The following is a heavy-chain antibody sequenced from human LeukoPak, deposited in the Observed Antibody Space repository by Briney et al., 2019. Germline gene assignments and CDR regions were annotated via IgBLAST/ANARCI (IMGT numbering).Heavy chain of an antibody. CDR2: INPNSGGT. CDR3: AREVVTMVRGVSGPFDY. V-gene: IGHV1-2*02. J-gene: IGHJ4*02. Sequence: ASVKVSCKASGCTFTGYYMHWVRQAPGQGLEWMGWINPNSGGTNYAQKFQGRVTMTRDTSISTAYMELSRLRSDDTAVYYCAREVVTMVRGVSGPFDYWGQGTLVTVSS. CDR1: GCTFTGYY. D-gene: IGHD3-10*01.